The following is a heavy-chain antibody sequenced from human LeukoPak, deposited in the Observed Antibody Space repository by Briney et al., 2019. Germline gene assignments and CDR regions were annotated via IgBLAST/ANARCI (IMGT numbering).Heavy chain of an antibody. V-gene: IGHV1-18*01. Sequence: ASVKVSCKASGYTFTSYGISWVRQAPGQGLEWMGWISAYNGNTNYAQKLQGRVTMTTDTSTSTAYMELRSLRSDDTAVYYCARTDVDISGYSSGWYWFDPWGQGTLVTVSS. J-gene: IGHJ5*02. CDR1: GYTFTSYG. D-gene: IGHD6-19*01. CDR3: ARTDVDISGYSSGWYWFDP. CDR2: ISAYNGNT.